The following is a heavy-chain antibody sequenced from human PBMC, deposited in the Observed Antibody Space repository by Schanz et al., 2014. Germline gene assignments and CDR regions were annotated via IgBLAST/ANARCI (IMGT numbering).Heavy chain of an antibody. J-gene: IGHJ3*02. CDR3: ARDLTYCDGGKCYSDGFDI. D-gene: IGHD2-21*01. Sequence: QVQVVQSGAELKKPGASVKVSCKASGYTFSSHGIHWLRQAPGQSLEWMGWINTANGNAKYSANFQARVTNTRDTSATTAYMELTNLRSEDTAVYYCARDLTYCDGGKCYSDGFDIWGQGTLVTISS. CDR2: INTANGNA. V-gene: IGHV1-3*04. CDR1: GYTFSSHG.